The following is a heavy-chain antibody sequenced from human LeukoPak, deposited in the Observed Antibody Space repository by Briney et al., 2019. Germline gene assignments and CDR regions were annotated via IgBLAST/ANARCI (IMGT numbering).Heavy chain of an antibody. CDR1: GGSISSYY. J-gene: IGHJ6*03. Sequence: SETLSLTCTVSGGSISSYYWSWIRQPPGKGLEWIGYIYHSGSTYYNPSLKSRVTISVDRSKNQFSLKLSSVTAADTAVYYCARRPPSSGFHWYYYMDVWGKGTTVTVSS. V-gene: IGHV4-59*12. D-gene: IGHD3-22*01. CDR2: IYHSGST. CDR3: ARRPPSSGFHWYYYMDV.